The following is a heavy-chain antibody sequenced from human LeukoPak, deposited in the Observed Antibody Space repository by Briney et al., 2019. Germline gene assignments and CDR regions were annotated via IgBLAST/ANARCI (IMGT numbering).Heavy chain of an antibody. CDR1: GFTFSSYS. V-gene: IGHV3-21*01. CDR2: ISSSSSCI. CDR3: ARSAYYYDSSGYHDAFDI. D-gene: IGHD3-22*01. J-gene: IGHJ3*02. Sequence: GGSLRLSCAASGFTFSSYSMNWVRQAPGKGLEWVSSISSSSSCIYYADSVKGRFTISRDNAKNTLYLQMNSLRAEDTAVYYCARSAYYYDSSGYHDAFDIWGQGTMVTVSS.